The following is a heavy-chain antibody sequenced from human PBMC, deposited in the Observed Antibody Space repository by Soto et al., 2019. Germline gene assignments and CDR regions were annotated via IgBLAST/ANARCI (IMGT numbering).Heavy chain of an antibody. Sequence: EVQLVESGGCLVQSGGSLRLSCAASGFTFSKFWMSWVRQATGKGLAWVANINKDGSETNYVVSVKGRFTISRDNAKTSLYLQVTSLRIEDTAGYYCARQYCGGDCHFDYWGQGTLVTVSS. V-gene: IGHV3-7*01. CDR3: ARQYCGGDCHFDY. D-gene: IGHD2-21*02. CDR1: GFTFSKFW. J-gene: IGHJ4*02. CDR2: INKDGSET.